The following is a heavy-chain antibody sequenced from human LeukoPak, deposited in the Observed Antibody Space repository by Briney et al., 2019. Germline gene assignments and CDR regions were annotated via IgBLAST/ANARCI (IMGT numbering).Heavy chain of an antibody. CDR1: GFTFSSYA. CDR3: AKALSHCSGGSCYSAVDY. CDR2: ISGSGSST. J-gene: IGHJ4*02. V-gene: IGHV3-23*01. Sequence: PVGSLRLSCAASGFTFSSYAMSWVRQAPGKGLEWVSAISGSGSSTYYAESVKGRFTISRDNSKNTLYVQMNSLRAEDTAEYYCAKALSHCSGGSCYSAVDYWGQGTLVTVSS. D-gene: IGHD2-15*01.